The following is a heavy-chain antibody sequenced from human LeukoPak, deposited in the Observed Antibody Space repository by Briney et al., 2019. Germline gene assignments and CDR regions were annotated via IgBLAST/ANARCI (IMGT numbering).Heavy chain of an antibody. CDR1: GFTFSSYS. J-gene: IGHJ4*02. Sequence: GGSLRLSCAASGFTFSSYSMNWVRQAPGKGLEWVSYISSSSSTIYYADSVKGRFTISRDNAKNSLYLQMNSLRAEDTAVYYCARDPLPNDYSIFFDYWGQGTLVTVSS. CDR2: ISSSSSTI. D-gene: IGHD4-11*01. V-gene: IGHV3-48*01. CDR3: ARDPLPNDYSIFFDY.